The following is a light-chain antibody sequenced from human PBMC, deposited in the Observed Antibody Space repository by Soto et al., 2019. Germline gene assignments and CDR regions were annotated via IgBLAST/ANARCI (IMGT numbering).Light chain of an antibody. Sequence: QSALTQPASLSGSPGQSITISCTGTSSDIGAYDYVSWFQQHPGKAPKLMISEVNNRPSGVSNRFSGSKSGNTAYLTISGLQAEDEADYYCCSYADTSYVFGTGTKVTVL. V-gene: IGLV2-14*01. CDR3: CSYADTSYV. J-gene: IGLJ1*01. CDR2: EVN. CDR1: SSDIGAYDY.